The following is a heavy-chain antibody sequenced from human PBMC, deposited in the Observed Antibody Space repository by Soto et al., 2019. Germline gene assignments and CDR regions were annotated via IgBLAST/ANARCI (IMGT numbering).Heavy chain of an antibody. D-gene: IGHD3-10*01. CDR3: ARDPSINMVRGRAFDY. V-gene: IGHV1-46*04. J-gene: IGHJ4*02. CDR1: GGTFSSYA. Sequence: ASVKVSCKASGGTFSSYAISWVRQAPGQGLEWMGGINPSGGTTTYAQKVQGRVIMTRDTSTSTVYMELSSLRSEDTAVYYCARDPSINMVRGRAFDYWGQGTLVTVSS. CDR2: INPSGGTT.